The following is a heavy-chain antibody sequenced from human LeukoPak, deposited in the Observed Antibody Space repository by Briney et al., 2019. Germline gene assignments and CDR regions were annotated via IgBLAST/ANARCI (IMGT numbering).Heavy chain of an antibody. V-gene: IGHV4-4*02. J-gene: IGHJ4*02. Sequence: SETLSLTCAVSGGSISSSNWWSCVRPPPGKGLEWIGEIYHSGSTNYNPSLKSRVTISVDKSKNQFSLKLSSVTAADTAVYYCARDQATSAYCGGDCYSGFDYWGQGTLVTVSS. CDR1: GGSISSSNW. CDR2: IYHSGST. D-gene: IGHD2-21*02. CDR3: ARDQATSAYCGGDCYSGFDY.